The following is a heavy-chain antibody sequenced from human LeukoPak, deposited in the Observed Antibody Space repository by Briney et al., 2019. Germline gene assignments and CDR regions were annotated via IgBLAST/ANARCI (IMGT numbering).Heavy chain of an antibody. CDR2: TFYSGSS. J-gene: IGHJ5*02. V-gene: IGHV4-39*01. Sequence: SETLSLTCTVSGGSISSSSYYWGWLRQPPGKGLEWVGSTFYSGSSYYTPSLKSRVTISVDTPKSQFSLKLSSVTAADTAVYYCARTMTVTTRWFDPWGQGTLVTVSS. D-gene: IGHD4-17*01. CDR3: ARTMTVTTRWFDP. CDR1: GGSISSSSYY.